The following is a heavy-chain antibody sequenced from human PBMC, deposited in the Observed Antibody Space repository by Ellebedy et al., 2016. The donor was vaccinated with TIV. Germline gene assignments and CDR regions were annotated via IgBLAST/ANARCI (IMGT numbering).Heavy chain of an antibody. V-gene: IGHV3-74*01. J-gene: IGHJ3*01. D-gene: IGHD6-19*01. CDR3: LYSSGP. CDR1: GYTFTSYW. CDR2: INGDGSHT. Sequence: GESLKISCAASGYTFTSYWMHLVRQAPGKGLVWVSHINGDGSHTIYADSVKGRFTISRDNAKNSLYLQMNSLRAEDTAVYYCLYSSGPWGQGTMVTVSS.